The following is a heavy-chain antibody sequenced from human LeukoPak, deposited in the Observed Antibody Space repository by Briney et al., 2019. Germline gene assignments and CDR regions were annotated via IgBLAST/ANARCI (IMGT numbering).Heavy chain of an antibody. D-gene: IGHD7-27*01. CDR2: IRSQGYGETT. Sequence: PGGSLRLSCITSGFTFADYAMSWVRQAPGKVLEWIGFIRSQGYGETTEYAASVKGSFIISRDDSKSVAYLQMNSLKTEDTAIYYCIRGANWGSRNYWYFDLWGRGTLVTVSS. J-gene: IGHJ2*01. V-gene: IGHV3-49*04. CDR1: GFTFADYA. CDR3: IRGANWGSRNYWYFDL.